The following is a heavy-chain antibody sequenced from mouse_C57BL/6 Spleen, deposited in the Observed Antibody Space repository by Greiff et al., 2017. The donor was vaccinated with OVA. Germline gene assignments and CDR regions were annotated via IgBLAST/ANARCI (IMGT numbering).Heavy chain of an antibody. CDR2: ISYDGSN. Sequence: EVKLEESGPGLVKPSQSLSLTCSVTGYSITSGYYWNWIRQFPGNKLEWMGYISYDGSNNYNPSLKNRISITRDTSKNQFFLKLNSVTTEDTATYYCAREGELGGAMDYWGQGTSVTVSS. CDR3: AREGELGGAMDY. CDR1: GYSITSGYY. D-gene: IGHD4-1*01. J-gene: IGHJ4*01. V-gene: IGHV3-6*01.